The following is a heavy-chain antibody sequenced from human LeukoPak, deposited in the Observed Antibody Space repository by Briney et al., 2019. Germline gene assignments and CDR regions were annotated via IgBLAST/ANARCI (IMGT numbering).Heavy chain of an antibody. V-gene: IGHV3-49*03. Sequence: PGGSLRLSCTASGFTFGDYAMSWFRQAPGKGLEWVGFIRSKAYGGTTEYAASVKGRFTISRDDSKSIAYLQMNSLKTEDTAVYYCTRGLITFGGVIAIFDYWGQGTLVTVSS. CDR3: TRGLITFGGVIAIFDY. CDR1: GFTFGDYA. CDR2: IRSKAYGGTT. D-gene: IGHD3-16*02. J-gene: IGHJ4*02.